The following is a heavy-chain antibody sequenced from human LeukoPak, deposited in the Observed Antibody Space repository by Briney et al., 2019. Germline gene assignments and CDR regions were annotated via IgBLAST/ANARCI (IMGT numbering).Heavy chain of an antibody. V-gene: IGHV3-15*01. D-gene: IGHD3-22*01. CDR2: IKSKTDGGTT. J-gene: IGHJ4*02. Sequence: GGSLRLSCAASGFTFSSYAMSWVRQAPGKGLEWVGRIKSKTDGGTTDYAAPVKGRFTISRDDSKNTLYLQMNSLKTEDTAVYYCTTRVYYDSSGYANFDYWGQGTLVTVSS. CDR1: GFTFSSYA. CDR3: TTRVYYDSSGYANFDY.